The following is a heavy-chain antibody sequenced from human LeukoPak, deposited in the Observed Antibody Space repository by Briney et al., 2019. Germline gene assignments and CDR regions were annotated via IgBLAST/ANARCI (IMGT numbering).Heavy chain of an antibody. CDR2: ITSSGSTT. CDR1: GFTFSSYE. V-gene: IGHV3-48*03. CDR3: ARVRSPRYFDY. J-gene: IGHJ4*02. Sequence: GGSLRLSCAASGFTFSSYEMNWVRQAPGKGLEWVSYITSSGSTTHYADSVKGRFTISRDNAKNSLYLQMNSLRAEDTAVYYCARVRSPRYFDYWGQGTLVTVSS.